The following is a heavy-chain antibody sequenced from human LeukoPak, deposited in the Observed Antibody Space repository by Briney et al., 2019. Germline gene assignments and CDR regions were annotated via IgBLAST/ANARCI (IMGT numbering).Heavy chain of an antibody. V-gene: IGHV1-2*02. CDR2: INPNSGGT. Sequence: ASVRVSCKASGYSFTGYYMHWVRQAPGQGLEWMGWINPNSGGTNYAQKFQGRVTMTRDTSIRTVYMELSRLRSDDTAVYYCARPYSSGWSSDAFDIWGQGTMVTVSS. CDR1: GYSFTGYY. CDR3: ARPYSSGWSSDAFDI. D-gene: IGHD6-19*01. J-gene: IGHJ3*02.